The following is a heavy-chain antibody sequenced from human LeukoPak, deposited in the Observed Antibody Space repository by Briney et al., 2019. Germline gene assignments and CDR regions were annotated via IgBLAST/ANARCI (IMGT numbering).Heavy chain of an antibody. J-gene: IGHJ4*02. Sequence: GSLRLSCAASGFTFSSYAMSWVRQAPGKGLEWVSAISGSGGSTYYADSVKGRFTISRDNSKNTLNLQMNSLRAEDTAVYYCAKVAVADYYFDYWGQGTLVTVSS. CDR3: AKVAVADYYFDY. CDR2: ISGSGGST. CDR1: GFTFSSYA. D-gene: IGHD6-19*01. V-gene: IGHV3-23*01.